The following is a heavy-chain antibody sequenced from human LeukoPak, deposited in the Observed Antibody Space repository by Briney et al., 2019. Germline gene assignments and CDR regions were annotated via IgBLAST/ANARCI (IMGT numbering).Heavy chain of an antibody. V-gene: IGHV3-15*01. CDR3: TTPSDILTGSDY. CDR1: GFTFSNAW. Sequence: PGGSLRLSCAASGFTFSNAWMSWVRQAPGKGLEWVGRIKSKTDGGTTDYAAPVRGRFTISRDDSKNTLYLQMNSLKTEDTAVYYCTTPSDILTGSDYWGQGTLVTVSS. D-gene: IGHD3-9*01. CDR2: IKSKTDGGTT. J-gene: IGHJ4*02.